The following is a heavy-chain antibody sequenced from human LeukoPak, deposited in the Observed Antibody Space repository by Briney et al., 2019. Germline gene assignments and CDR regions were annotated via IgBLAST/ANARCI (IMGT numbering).Heavy chain of an antibody. Sequence: GASVKVSCKASGYTFTSYYIHWVRQAPGQGLEWMGIINTSGGSTSYAQKFQGRVTMTRDTSTSTVYMELSSLRSEDTAVYYCARGMHYDFWSGYYFDYWGQGTLVTVSS. CDR3: ARGMHYDFWSGYYFDY. D-gene: IGHD3-3*01. J-gene: IGHJ4*02. CDR2: INTSGGST. CDR1: GYTFTSYY. V-gene: IGHV1-46*01.